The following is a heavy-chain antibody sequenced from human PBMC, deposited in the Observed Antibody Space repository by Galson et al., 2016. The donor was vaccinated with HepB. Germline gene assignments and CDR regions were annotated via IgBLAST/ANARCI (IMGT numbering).Heavy chain of an antibody. D-gene: IGHD3-10*01. CDR1: GFTFSNYA. CDR2: INSDGSST. Sequence: SLRLSCAVSGFTFSNYAIHWVRQAPGEGLVWVSRINSDGSSTHYADSVKGRFTISRDNAKNTVYRQMNSLKVEDTAVYYCARVGVIPYYYYGMDVWGQGTMVIVSS. CDR3: ARVGVIPYYYYGMDV. V-gene: IGHV3-74*01. J-gene: IGHJ6*01.